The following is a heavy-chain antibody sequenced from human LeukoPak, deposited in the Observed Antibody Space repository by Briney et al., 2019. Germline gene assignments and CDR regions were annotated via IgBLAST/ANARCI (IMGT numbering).Heavy chain of an antibody. CDR1: GYTFTGYY. V-gene: IGHV1-2*04. Sequence: ASAKVSCKASGYTFTGYYMHWVQQAPGQGLEWMGWINPNSGGTNYAQKFQGWVTMTRDTSISTAYMELSRLRSDDTAVYYCAREYYDSSGIRYAFDIWGQGTMVTVSS. D-gene: IGHD3-22*01. CDR2: INPNSGGT. CDR3: AREYYDSSGIRYAFDI. J-gene: IGHJ3*02.